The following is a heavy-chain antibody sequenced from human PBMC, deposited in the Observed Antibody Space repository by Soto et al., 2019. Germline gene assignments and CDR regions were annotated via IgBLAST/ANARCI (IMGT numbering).Heavy chain of an antibody. D-gene: IGHD3-10*01. Sequence: ASVKVSCKASGYTFYSHSISWVRQAPGQGLEWMGWISVYNGNTSYAQKLQGRVTMTTDTSTSTAYMELRSLRSDDTAVYYCASGWFGEFVYYFDYWGQGTLVTVSS. V-gene: IGHV1-18*01. J-gene: IGHJ4*02. CDR2: ISVYNGNT. CDR1: GYTFYSHS. CDR3: ASGWFGEFVYYFDY.